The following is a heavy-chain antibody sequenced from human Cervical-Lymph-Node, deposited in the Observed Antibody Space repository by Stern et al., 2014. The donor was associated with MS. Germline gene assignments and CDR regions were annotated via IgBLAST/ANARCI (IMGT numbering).Heavy chain of an antibody. V-gene: IGHV4-61*02. CDR1: GGSIRSGGFY. Sequence: QVQLQESGPRLVKPSQTLSLTCTVSGGSIRSGGFYCTWVRQPAGKGPEWIGRMYATGGSTYNPSLQSRATIAGDTSKNHFPLTLRSVTAADTAIYYCVRDHDYYGMDVWGQGTTVTVSS. J-gene: IGHJ6*02. CDR2: MYATGGS. CDR3: VRDHDYYGMDV.